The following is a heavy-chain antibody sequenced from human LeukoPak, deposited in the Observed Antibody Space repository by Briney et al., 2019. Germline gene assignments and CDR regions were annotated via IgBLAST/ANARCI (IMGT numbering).Heavy chain of an antibody. D-gene: IGHD2-2*01. J-gene: IGHJ4*02. V-gene: IGHV1-69*13. CDR3: ASLGGGYCSSTSCLEDY. Sequence: GPSVKVSCTASGGTFSSYAISWVRQAPGQGLEWMGGIIPIFGTANYAQKFQGRVTITADESTSTAYMELSSLRSEDTAVYYCASLGGGYCSSTSCLEDYWGQGTLVTVSS. CDR1: GGTFSSYA. CDR2: IIPIFGTA.